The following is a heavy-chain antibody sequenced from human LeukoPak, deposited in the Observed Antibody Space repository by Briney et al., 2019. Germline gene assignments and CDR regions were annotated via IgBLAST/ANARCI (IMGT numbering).Heavy chain of an antibody. CDR2: ISAYNGNT. CDR3: ARDVAQRITIVRGVSEPFDY. D-gene: IGHD3-10*01. J-gene: IGHJ4*02. V-gene: IGHV1-18*01. Sequence: ASVKVSCKASGYTFTSYGISWVRQAPGQGLEWMGWISAYNGNTNYAQKLQGRVTMTTDTSTSTAYMELRSLRSDDTAVYYCARDVAQRITIVRGVSEPFDYWGQGTLVTVSS. CDR1: GYTFTSYG.